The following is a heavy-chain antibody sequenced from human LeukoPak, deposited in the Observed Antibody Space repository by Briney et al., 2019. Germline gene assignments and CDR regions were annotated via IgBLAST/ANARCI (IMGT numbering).Heavy chain of an antibody. V-gene: IGHV4-34*01. CDR1: GFTVSSNY. Sequence: PGGSLRLSCAASGFTVSSNYMSWVRQPPGKGLEWIGEINHSGSTNYNPSLKSRVTISVDTSKNQFSLKLSSVTAADTAVYYCARDDYGDYGPNWFDPWGQGTLVTVSS. CDR3: ARDDYGDYGPNWFDP. J-gene: IGHJ5*02. D-gene: IGHD4-17*01. CDR2: INHSGST.